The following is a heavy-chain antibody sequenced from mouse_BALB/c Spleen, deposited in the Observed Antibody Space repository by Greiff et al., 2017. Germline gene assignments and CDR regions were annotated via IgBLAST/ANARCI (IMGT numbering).Heavy chain of an antibody. Sequence: DVHLVESGGGLVQPGGSRKLSCAASGFTFSSFGMHWVRQAPEKGLEWVAYISSGSSTIYYADTVKGRFTISRDNPKNTLFLQMTSLRSEDTAMYYCARSGLHYAMDYWGQGTSVTVSS. CDR2: ISSGSSTI. J-gene: IGHJ4*01. V-gene: IGHV5-17*02. CDR1: GFTFSSFG. CDR3: ARSGLHYAMDY.